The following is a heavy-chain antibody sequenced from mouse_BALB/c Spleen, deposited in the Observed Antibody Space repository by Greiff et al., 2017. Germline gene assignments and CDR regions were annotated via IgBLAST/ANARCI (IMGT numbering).Heavy chain of an antibody. CDR1: GFTFSSYG. CDR3: ARQGYYCSSYQGYYAMDY. V-gene: IGHV5-6*01. CDR2: ISSGGSYT. J-gene: IGHJ4*01. D-gene: IGHD1-1*01. Sequence: EVKLMESGGDLVKPGGSLKLSCAASGFTFSSYGMSWVRQTPDKRLEWVATISSGGSYTYYPDSVKGRFTISRDNAKNTLYMQMSSLKSEDTAMYYCARQGYYCSSYQGYYAMDYWGQGTSVTASS.